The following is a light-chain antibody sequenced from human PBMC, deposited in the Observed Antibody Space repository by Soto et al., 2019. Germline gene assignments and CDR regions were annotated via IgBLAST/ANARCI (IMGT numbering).Light chain of an antibody. CDR2: EVN. CDR1: SSDIVLYNY. Sequence: QSALSQPASMSGSPRQSITIPCTGASSDIVLYNYVSWYQHHPGKAPKLLISEVNIRPSGLSDRFSASKAGNTASLTISGLQPEDEAYYYCSCLSTTSTPIVFGTGTKLTVL. CDR3: SCLSTTSTPIV. J-gene: IGLJ1*01. V-gene: IGLV2-14*01.